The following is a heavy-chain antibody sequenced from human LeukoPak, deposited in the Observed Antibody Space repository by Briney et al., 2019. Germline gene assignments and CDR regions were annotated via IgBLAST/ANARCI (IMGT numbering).Heavy chain of an antibody. V-gene: IGHV3-30*03. Sequence: GGSLRLSCAASGFTFSSYSMNWVRQAPGKGLEWVAVISYDGSNKYYADSVKGRFTISRDNSKNTLYLQMNSLRAEDTAVYYCLAWSFDYWGQGTLVTVSS. D-gene: IGHD3/OR15-3a*01. CDR3: LAWSFDY. CDR1: GFTFSSYS. J-gene: IGHJ4*02. CDR2: ISYDGSNK.